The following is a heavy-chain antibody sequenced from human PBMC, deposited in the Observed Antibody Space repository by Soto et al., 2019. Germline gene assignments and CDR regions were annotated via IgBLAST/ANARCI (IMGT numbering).Heavy chain of an antibody. CDR2: INPRGTT. J-gene: IGHJ5*01. CDR3: ARQPTGFPNWFDS. Sequence: SETLSLTCGVYGGSVSGYLWSWVRQPPGKGLEWIGEINPRGTTNYNPSLTSRVNISIDKSENQFSLRLSSVTAADTALYYCARQPTGFPNWFDSWGQGILVTVSS. V-gene: IGHV4-34*01. CDR1: GGSVSGYL.